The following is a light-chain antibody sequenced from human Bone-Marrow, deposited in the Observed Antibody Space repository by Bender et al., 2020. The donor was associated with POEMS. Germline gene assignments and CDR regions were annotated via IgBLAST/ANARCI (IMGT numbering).Light chain of an antibody. CDR2: EDT. J-gene: IGLJ2*01. CDR3: QAWDSSIAV. CDR1: SNDIGGYKY. V-gene: IGLV2-11*01. Sequence: QSALTQPRSVSGSPGQSVTISCTGTSNDIGGYKYVSWYQQPPGKAPKLVIYEDTERPSGVPDRFSGSKSGNTASLTISGTQAMDEADYYCQAWDSSIAVFGGGTKLTVL.